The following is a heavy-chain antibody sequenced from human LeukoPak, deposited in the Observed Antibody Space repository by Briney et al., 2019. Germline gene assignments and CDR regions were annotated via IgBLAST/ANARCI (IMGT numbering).Heavy chain of an antibody. D-gene: IGHD1-26*01. J-gene: IGHJ4*02. CDR3: ARAKWGSDFDY. V-gene: IGHV3-66*02. CDR1: GFTVSSNY. Sequence: GGSLRLSCAASGFTVSSNYMSWVRQAPGKRLERVSVIYSDGSTYYADSVKGRFTISRDNSKNTLYLQMNSLRAEDTAVYYCARAKWGSDFDYWGQGTLVTVSS. CDR2: IYSDGST.